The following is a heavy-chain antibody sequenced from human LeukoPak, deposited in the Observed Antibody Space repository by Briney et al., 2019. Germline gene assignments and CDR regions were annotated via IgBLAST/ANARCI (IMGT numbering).Heavy chain of an antibody. J-gene: IGHJ4*02. V-gene: IGHV3-7*01. D-gene: IGHD3-3*01. CDR2: IKQDGSEK. Sequence: GGSLRLSCAASGFTFSSYWMSWVRQAPGKGLEWVANIKQDGSEKYYVDSVKGRFTISRDNAKNSLYLQRNSLRAEDTAVYYCARGSAYYDFWSGYYLHFDYWGQGTLVTVSS. CDR1: GFTFSSYW. CDR3: ARGSAYYDFWSGYYLHFDY.